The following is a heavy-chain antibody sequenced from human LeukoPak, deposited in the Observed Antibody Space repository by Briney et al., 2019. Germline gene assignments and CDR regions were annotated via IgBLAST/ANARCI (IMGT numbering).Heavy chain of an antibody. CDR1: GFTFSSYW. CDR2: ISSSSTYI. D-gene: IGHD2-2*01. J-gene: IGHJ4*02. Sequence: PGGSLRLSCAASGFTFSSYWMNWVRQAPGKGLEWISSISSSSTYIYYADSVKGRFTISRDNAKNSLYLQMNSLRAEDTAVYYCARAYCSSTRCSYYFDSWGQGTLVTVSS. V-gene: IGHV3-21*01. CDR3: ARAYCSSTRCSYYFDS.